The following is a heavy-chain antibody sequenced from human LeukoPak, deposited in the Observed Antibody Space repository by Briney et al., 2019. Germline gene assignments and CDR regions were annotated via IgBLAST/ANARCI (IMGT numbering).Heavy chain of an antibody. CDR2: ISAYNGNT. CDR1: GYTFTSYG. CDR3: AGFQAARLNYYMDV. V-gene: IGHV1-18*01. Sequence: ASVKVSCKASGYTFTSYGISWVRQAPGQGLEWMGWISAYNGNTNYAQKLQGRVTMTTDTSTSTAYMELRSLRSDDTAVYYCAGFQAARLNYYMDVWGKGTTVTVSS. D-gene: IGHD6-6*01. J-gene: IGHJ6*03.